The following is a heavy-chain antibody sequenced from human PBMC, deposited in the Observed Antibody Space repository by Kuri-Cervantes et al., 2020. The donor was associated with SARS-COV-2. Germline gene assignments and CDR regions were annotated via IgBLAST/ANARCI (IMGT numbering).Heavy chain of an antibody. CDR3: ATEGGTYPGWFDP. Sequence: GESLKISCAASGLTFSGYAVHWVRQAPGKGLEWVALISFDGSNEYYADSVKGRFNISRDTSKNTLYLQMKSLRPEDTAVYYCATEGGTYPGWFDPWGRGTLVTVSS. CDR2: ISFDGSNE. D-gene: IGHD1-26*01. CDR1: GLTFSGYA. V-gene: IGHV3-30-3*01. J-gene: IGHJ5*02.